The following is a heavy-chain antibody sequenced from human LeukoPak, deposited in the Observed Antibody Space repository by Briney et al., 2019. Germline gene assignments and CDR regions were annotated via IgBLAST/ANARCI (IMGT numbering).Heavy chain of an antibody. J-gene: IGHJ3*02. V-gene: IGHV3-7*01. CDR3: AREEDGDYDDAFDI. D-gene: IGHD4-17*01. CDR1: GFTFSSYW. CDR2: IKQDGSEK. Sequence: GGSLRLSCAAPGFTFSSYWMSWVRQAPGKGLEWVANIKQDGSEKYYVDSVKGRFTISRDNAKNSLYLQMNSLRAEDTAVYYCAREEDGDYDDAFDIWGQGTMVTVSS.